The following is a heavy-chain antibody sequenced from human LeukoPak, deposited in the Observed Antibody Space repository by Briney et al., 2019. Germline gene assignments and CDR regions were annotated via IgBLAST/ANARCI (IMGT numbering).Heavy chain of an antibody. V-gene: IGHV3-74*01. D-gene: IGHD3-22*01. J-gene: IGHJ4*02. CDR2: INSDGSST. CDR1: GFTFSSYW. Sequence: PGGSLRLSCAASGFTFSSYWMHWVRQAPGKGLVRVSRINSDGSSTSYADSVKGRFTISRDNAKNTLYLQMNSLRAEGTAVYYCAVTLYYYDSSGFRIWGQGTLVTVSS. CDR3: AVTLYYYDSSGFRI.